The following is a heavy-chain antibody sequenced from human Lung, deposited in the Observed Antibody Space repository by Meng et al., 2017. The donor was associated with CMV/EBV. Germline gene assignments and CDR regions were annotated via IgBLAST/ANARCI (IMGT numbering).Heavy chain of an antibody. CDR2: ITISGSK. J-gene: IGHJ3*01. D-gene: IGHD1/OR15-1a*01. CDR3: ARDHGRNSDAFDV. Sequence: GESXKISCAASGFPFSDHYMAWIRQAPGKGLEWISHITISGSKNYANSVKGRFTISRDNTKNSLYQEMNSLRANDTAVYYCARDHGRNSDAFDVWGPGTVVTVSS. V-gene: IGHV3-11*01. CDR1: GFPFSDHY.